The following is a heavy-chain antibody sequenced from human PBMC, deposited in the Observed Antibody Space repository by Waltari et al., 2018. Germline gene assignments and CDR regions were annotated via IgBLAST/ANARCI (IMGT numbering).Heavy chain of an antibody. J-gene: IGHJ4*02. Sequence: EVQLVQSGAEVKKPGESLKISCKGSGYSFTSYWIGWVRQMPGKGLEWMGINYPGDSDTRYSPSFQGQVTISADKSISTAYLQWSSLKASDTAMYYCARHGRVSDYGSGSYSYWGQGTLVTVSS. V-gene: IGHV5-51*01. D-gene: IGHD3-10*01. CDR3: ARHGRVSDYGSGSYSY. CDR1: GYSFTSYW. CDR2: NYPGDSDT.